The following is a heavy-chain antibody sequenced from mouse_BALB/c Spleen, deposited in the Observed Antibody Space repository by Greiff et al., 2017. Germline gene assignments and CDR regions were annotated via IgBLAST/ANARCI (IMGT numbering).Heavy chain of an antibody. Sequence: EVQLVESGGGLVKPGGSLKLSCAASGFTFSDYYMYWVRQTPEKRLEWVATISDGGSYTYYPDSVKGRFTISRDNAKNNLYLQMSSLKSEDTAMYYCARVGGLRRDMDYWGQGTSVTVSS. CDR1: GFTFSDYY. V-gene: IGHV5-4*02. CDR2: ISDGGSYT. CDR3: ARVGGLRRDMDY. J-gene: IGHJ4*01. D-gene: IGHD2-4*01.